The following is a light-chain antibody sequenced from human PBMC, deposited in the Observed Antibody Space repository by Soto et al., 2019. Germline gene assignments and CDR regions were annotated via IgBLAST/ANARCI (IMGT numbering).Light chain of an antibody. CDR3: QKYSNSPPFT. V-gene: IGKV3-20*01. CDR2: GAS. Sequence: EIVLTQSPGTLSLSPGDRGTLSCRASQSVSSSFLAWYQQKPGQAPRLLMYGASSRATGTPDRFSASGCDAEFTLTISRLEPEDFAVYYCQKYSNSPPFTFGPGTKVDIK. J-gene: IGKJ3*01. CDR1: QSVSSSF.